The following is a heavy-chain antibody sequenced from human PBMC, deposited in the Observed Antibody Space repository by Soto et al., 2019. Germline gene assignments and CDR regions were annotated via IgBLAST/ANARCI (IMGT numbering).Heavy chain of an antibody. V-gene: IGHV3-74*01. CDR1: GFTFSRYW. Sequence: EVQLVESGGGLVQPGGSLKLSCAASGFTFSRYWIHWVRQVPGKGLVWVSRINGDGSSTRYADSVRGRFTISRDNARNTVYLHMSSLRFEYTAVYYCAAFRESPVTRYHYSGMAVWGQGTTVTVS. D-gene: IGHD3-10*01. J-gene: IGHJ6*02. CDR3: AAFRESPVTRYHYSGMAV. CDR2: INGDGSST.